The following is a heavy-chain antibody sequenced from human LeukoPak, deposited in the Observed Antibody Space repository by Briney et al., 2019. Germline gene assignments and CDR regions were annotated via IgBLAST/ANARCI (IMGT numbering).Heavy chain of an antibody. D-gene: IGHD1-26*01. V-gene: IGHV4-59*01. CDR3: ARGRVVGALDAFDI. CDR1: GGSISSYY. J-gene: IGHJ3*02. Sequence: SETLSLTCTVSGGSISSYYWSWIRQPPGKGLEWIGYIYYSGSTNYNPSLKSRVTISVDTSKNQFSLKLGSVTAADTAVYYCARGRVVGALDAFDIWGQGTMVTVSS. CDR2: IYYSGST.